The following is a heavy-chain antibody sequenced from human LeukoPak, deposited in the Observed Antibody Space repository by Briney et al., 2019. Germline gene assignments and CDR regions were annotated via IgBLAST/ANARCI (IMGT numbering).Heavy chain of an antibody. Sequence: KASETLSHTCTVSGASFNSDDQYWNWIRQSPGKGLEWIGSIHPSGMLYNNPSLESRVTMSRDTSKNQFSLNLNSVTAADTAVYFCSRGLDSRKLGYWGQGILVTVSS. CDR1: GASFNSDDQY. CDR3: SRGLDSRKLGY. D-gene: IGHD3-22*01. V-gene: IGHV4-31*03. CDR2: IHPSGML. J-gene: IGHJ4*02.